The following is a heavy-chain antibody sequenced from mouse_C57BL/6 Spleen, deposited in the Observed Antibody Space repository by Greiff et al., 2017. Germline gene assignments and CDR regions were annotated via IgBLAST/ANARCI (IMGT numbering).Heavy chain of an antibody. CDR2: ISSGGSYT. D-gene: IGHD2-5*01. CDR3: ARQSNQAWFAY. J-gene: IGHJ3*01. V-gene: IGHV5-6*01. Sequence: EVQGVESGGDLVKPGGSLKLSCAASGFTFSSYGMSWVRQTPDKRLEWVATISSGGSYTYYPDSVKGRFTISRDNAKNTLYLQMSSLKSEDTAMYYCARQSNQAWFAYWGQGTLVTVSA. CDR1: GFTFSSYG.